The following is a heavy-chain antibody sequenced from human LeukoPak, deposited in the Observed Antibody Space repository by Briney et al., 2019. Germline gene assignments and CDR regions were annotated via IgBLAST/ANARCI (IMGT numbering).Heavy chain of an antibody. CDR3: AKATGGTIRSFDY. J-gene: IGHJ4*02. CDR1: GFTFSSYP. D-gene: IGHD5-12*01. Sequence: GGSLRLSCAASGFTFSSYPMGWVRQAPGKGLEWVSAISASGGSTYYADSVKGRFTISRDNSTDTLYVQMNSPRAEDTAVYYCAKATGGTIRSFDYWGQGTLVTVSS. CDR2: ISASGGST. V-gene: IGHV3-23*01.